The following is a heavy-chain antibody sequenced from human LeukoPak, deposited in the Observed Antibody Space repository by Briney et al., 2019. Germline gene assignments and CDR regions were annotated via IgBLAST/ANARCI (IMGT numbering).Heavy chain of an antibody. J-gene: IGHJ4*02. CDR1: GYPFTGYY. Sequence: GASVKVSCKASGYPFTGYYVHWVRQAPGHGLEWMGWINPRNGDTHSAQKFQGRVSMTGDTSITTAYMELSSLTSDDTAVYYCARSGGDGYDPSYFDYWGQGTLVTVSS. V-gene: IGHV1-2*02. D-gene: IGHD5-12*01. CDR3: ARSGGDGYDPSYFDY. CDR2: INPRNGDT.